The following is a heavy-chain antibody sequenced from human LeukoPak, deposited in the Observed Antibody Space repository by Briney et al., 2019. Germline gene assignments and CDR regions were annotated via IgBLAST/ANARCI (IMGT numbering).Heavy chain of an antibody. D-gene: IGHD3-10*01. J-gene: IGHJ4*02. CDR3: AKALLLFSSDYFDY. Sequence: GGSLRLSCAACRFTFSNYAMTRLRQAPGQGREGVSAISGSGGRTYYADSLKGRFTISRDNSKNTLYLQMNSLRAEDTAVYYCAKALLLFSSDYFDYWGQGTLVTVSS. CDR2: ISGSGGRT. V-gene: IGHV3-23*01. CDR1: RFTFSNYA.